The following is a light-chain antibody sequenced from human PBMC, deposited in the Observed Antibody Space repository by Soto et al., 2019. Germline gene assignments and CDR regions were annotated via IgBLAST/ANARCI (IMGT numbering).Light chain of an antibody. V-gene: IGKV1-39*01. Sequence: DIPMTQSPSSLSASVLDRVPIXYRASQSISTYLNWYQQKPGKAPKLLIYGASSLQSGVPSRFSGSGSGTDFTLTISSLQPEDFATYYCQQSYNTPRTFGQGTRLEIK. CDR2: GAS. J-gene: IGKJ5*01. CDR1: QSISTY. CDR3: QQSYNTPRT.